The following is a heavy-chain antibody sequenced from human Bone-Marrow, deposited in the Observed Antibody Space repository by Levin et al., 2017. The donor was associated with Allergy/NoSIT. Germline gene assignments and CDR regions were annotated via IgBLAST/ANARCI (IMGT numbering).Heavy chain of an antibody. Sequence: GESLKISCAASGFTFNDYAMHWVRQAPGKGLEWVAVIWSDGNDKSFADSVKGRFTISRDNSKNSLFLQMNSLTDEDTAVYYCATDSSRWSPKYYFDYWGQGTLVTVSS. V-gene: IGHV3-33*01. J-gene: IGHJ4*02. CDR2: IWSDGNDK. CDR3: ATDSSRWSPKYYFDY. D-gene: IGHD6-13*01. CDR1: GFTFNDYA.